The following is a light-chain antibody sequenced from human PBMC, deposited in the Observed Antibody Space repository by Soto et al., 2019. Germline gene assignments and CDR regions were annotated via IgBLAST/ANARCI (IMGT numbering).Light chain of an antibody. CDR3: QQHGSSLPRYT. V-gene: IGKV3-20*01. CDR2: TAS. Sequence: TQSPTTLSASVGDRVIITCRTSQSITNNYLAWYQQKPGQPPRLLIYTASNRATGTPDRFSGSGSGTDFTLTISRVEPEDFAVYYCQQHGSSLPRYTFGQGTKLDIK. CDR1: QSITNNY. J-gene: IGKJ2*01.